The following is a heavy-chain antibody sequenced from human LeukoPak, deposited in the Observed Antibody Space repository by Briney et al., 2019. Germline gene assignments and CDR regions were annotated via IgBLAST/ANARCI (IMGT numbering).Heavy chain of an antibody. CDR3: TTYDPSNYYGMDV. CDR1: GFTFGDYA. CDR2: IRSKAYGGTT. Sequence: PGGSLRLSCTASGFTFGDYAMTWVRQAPGKGLEWVGFIRSKAYGGTTEFAPSVKGRFTISRDDSKSIAYLQMNSLKTEDTAVYYCTTYDPSNYYGMDVWGQGTTVTVS. D-gene: IGHD5-12*01. V-gene: IGHV3-49*04. J-gene: IGHJ6*02.